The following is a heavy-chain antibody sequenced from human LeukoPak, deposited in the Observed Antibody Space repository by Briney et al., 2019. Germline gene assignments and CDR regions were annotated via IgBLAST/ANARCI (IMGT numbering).Heavy chain of an antibody. CDR1: EFTFNNYW. D-gene: IGHD1-14*01. Sequence: PGGSLRLSCAASEFTFNNYWMSWVRQAPGKGLEWVANIKQDGSEKYYVDSVKGRFTISRDNAKNSLYLQMNSLRAEDTAVYYCARAGPLYYYYYMDVWGKGTTVTVSS. V-gene: IGHV3-7*01. CDR2: IKQDGSEK. CDR3: ARAGPLYYYYYMDV. J-gene: IGHJ6*03.